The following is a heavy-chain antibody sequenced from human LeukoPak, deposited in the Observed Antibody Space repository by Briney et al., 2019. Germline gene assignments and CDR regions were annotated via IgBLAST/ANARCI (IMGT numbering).Heavy chain of an antibody. D-gene: IGHD3-10*01. CDR3: ARYYYGSGSYYDDAFDI. J-gene: IGHJ3*02. CDR1: GGSISSYY. CDR2: TYTSGST. Sequence: SETLSLTCTVSGGSISSYYWSWIRQPPGKGLEWIGYTYTSGSTNYNPSLKSRVTISVDTSKNQFSLKLSSVTAADTAVYYCARYYYGSGSYYDDAFDIWGQGTMVTVSS. V-gene: IGHV4-4*09.